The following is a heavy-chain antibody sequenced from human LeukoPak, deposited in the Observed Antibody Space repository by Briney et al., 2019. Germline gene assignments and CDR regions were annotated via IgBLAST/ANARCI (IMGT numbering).Heavy chain of an antibody. D-gene: IGHD3-9*01. CDR2: ISSSSSYI. CDR1: GFTFSSYS. V-gene: IGHV3-21*01. Sequence: GGSLRLSCAASGFTFSSYSMNWVRQAPGKGLEWVSSISSSSSYIYYADSVKGRFTISRDNAKNSLYLQMNSLRAEDTAVYCCARDGDLTGYYNWFDPWGQGTLVAVSS. J-gene: IGHJ5*02. CDR3: ARDGDLTGYYNWFDP.